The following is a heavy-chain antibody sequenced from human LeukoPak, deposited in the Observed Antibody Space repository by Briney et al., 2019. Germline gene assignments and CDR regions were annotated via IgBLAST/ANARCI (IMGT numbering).Heavy chain of an antibody. CDR1: GFTFGDYA. CDR2: IRSKAYGGTT. CDR3: AREYDYGGNSGPVDY. J-gene: IGHJ4*02. Sequence: PGRSLRLSCTASGFTFGDYAMSWVRQAPGKGLERVGFIRSKAYGGTTENAASVKGRFTISRDDSKSIAYLQMNSLKTEDTAVYYCAREYDYGGNSGPVDYWGQGTLVTVSS. V-gene: IGHV3-49*04. D-gene: IGHD4-23*01.